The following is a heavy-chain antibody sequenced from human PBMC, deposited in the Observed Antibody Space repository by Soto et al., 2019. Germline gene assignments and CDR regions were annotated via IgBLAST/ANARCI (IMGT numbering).Heavy chain of an antibody. J-gene: IGHJ3*02. Sequence: GESLRLSCAASGFSFSSYCMDWVRQAPGKGLEWVSYIGSSSSTKYYADSVKGRFTISRDNAKNSLYLQMNSLRDEDTAVYYCAREGSGYDSSGEDAIDIWGQGTMVTVSS. CDR3: AREGSGYDSSGEDAIDI. CDR1: GFSFSSYC. V-gene: IGHV3-48*02. D-gene: IGHD3-22*01. CDR2: IGSSSSTK.